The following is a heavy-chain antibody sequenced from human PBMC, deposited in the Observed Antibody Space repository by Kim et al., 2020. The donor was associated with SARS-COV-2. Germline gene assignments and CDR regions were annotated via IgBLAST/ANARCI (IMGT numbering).Heavy chain of an antibody. J-gene: IGHJ4*02. V-gene: IGHV3-48*03. D-gene: IGHD3-16*01. CDR3: ARMGASVDY. CDR2: STI. Sequence: STIYYADSVEGRFTISRDNAKNSLYLQMNSLRAEDTAVYYCARMGASVDYWGQGTLVTVSS.